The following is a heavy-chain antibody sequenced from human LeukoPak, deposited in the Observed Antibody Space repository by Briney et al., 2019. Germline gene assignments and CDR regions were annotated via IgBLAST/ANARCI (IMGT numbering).Heavy chain of an antibody. CDR3: ASQLFFLARKNWFGP. CDR2: IIPIFGTA. Sequence: ASVKVSCKASGGTFSSYAISWVRQAPGQGLEWMGGIIPIFGTANYAQKFQGRVTITADESTSTAYMELSSLRSEDTAVYYCASQLFFLARKNWFGPWGQGTLVTVSS. J-gene: IGHJ5*02. CDR1: GGTFSSYA. V-gene: IGHV1-69*13. D-gene: IGHD2/OR15-2a*01.